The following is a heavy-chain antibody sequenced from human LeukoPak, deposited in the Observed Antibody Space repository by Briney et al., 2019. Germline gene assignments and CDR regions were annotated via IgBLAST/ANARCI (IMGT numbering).Heavy chain of an antibody. Sequence: GGSLRLSCAASGFILSNYWMSWVRQAPGKGPEWVANIKQDGSEKYYVDSVKGRFTISRDSAKNSLFLQMNSLRAEDTAIYYCARDGTRHINIAVPGGDYWGQGTLVTVSS. D-gene: IGHD6-19*01. J-gene: IGHJ4*02. CDR2: IKQDGSEK. V-gene: IGHV3-7*01. CDR3: ARDGTRHINIAVPGGDY. CDR1: GFILSNYW.